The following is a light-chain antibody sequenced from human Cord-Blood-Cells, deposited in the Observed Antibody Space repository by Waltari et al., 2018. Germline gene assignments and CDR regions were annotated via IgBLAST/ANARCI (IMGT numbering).Light chain of an antibody. J-gene: IGKJ1*01. CDR2: WAS. CDR1: QSVLYSSNNKNY. V-gene: IGKV4-1*01. CDR3: QQYYSTPRT. Sequence: DIVMTQSTDSLAVSLGERATINCKSSQSVLYSSNNKNYLAWYQQKPGQPPKLLIYWASNRESGVPDRFSGSGSGTDFTLTISSLQAEDVAVYYCQQYYSTPRTFGQGTKVEIK.